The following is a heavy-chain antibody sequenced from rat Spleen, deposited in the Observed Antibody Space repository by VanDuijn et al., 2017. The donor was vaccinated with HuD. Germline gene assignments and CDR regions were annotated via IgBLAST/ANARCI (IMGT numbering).Heavy chain of an antibody. J-gene: IGHJ2*01. V-gene: IGHV2-6*01. CDR1: GFSLTTYH. CDR2: ISSGGST. CDR3: ASHTTGIPY. D-gene: IGHD1-9*01. Sequence: QVQLKESGPGLVQPSQTLSLTCTVSGFSLTTYHVSWVRQPPGKGLEWIAAISSGGSTYYNSALKSRLSISRDTSKSQVFLKMNSLQTEDTAMYFCASHTTGIPYWGQGVMVTVSS.